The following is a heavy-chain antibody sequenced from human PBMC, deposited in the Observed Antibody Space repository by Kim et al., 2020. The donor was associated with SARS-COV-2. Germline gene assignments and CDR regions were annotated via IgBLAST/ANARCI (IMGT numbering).Heavy chain of an antibody. Sequence: GESLKISCEASGYSFTNYWISWVRQVPGKGLEWMGRLDPTDSYTSYSPSFQGHVTISADTSISTAYLQWSSLKASDTAIYYCARSHSVVPDWYFDLWGRGTLVTVSS. CDR2: LDPTDSYT. V-gene: IGHV5-10-1*01. D-gene: IGHD2-15*01. CDR1: GYSFTNYW. CDR3: ARSHSVVPDWYFDL. J-gene: IGHJ2*01.